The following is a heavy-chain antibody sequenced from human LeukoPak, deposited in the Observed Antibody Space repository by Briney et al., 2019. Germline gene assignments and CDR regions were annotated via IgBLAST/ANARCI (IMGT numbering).Heavy chain of an antibody. D-gene: IGHD3-10*01. V-gene: IGHV1-2*02. Sequence: ASVKVSCKASGYTFTGYYMHWVRQAPGQGLEWMGWINPNSGGTNYAQKFQGRVTMTRDTSISTAYMELSRLRSDDTAVYYCASAYGSGSYYYYYGMDVWGQGTTVTVSS. J-gene: IGHJ6*02. CDR3: ASAYGSGSYYYYYGMDV. CDR2: INPNSGGT. CDR1: GYTFTGYY.